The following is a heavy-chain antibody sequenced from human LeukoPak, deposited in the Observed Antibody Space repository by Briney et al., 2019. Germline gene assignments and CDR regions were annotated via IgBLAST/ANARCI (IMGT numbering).Heavy chain of an antibody. D-gene: IGHD6-19*01. V-gene: IGHV4-39*01. CDR1: GDSVSNSNSF. Sequence: SETLSLTCTVSGDSVSNSNSFWGSIRQPPEKGLEWIGTISYSGRAYYNPSLKSRVTISVDTSTNQFSLRLNSVTAADTAVYYCVRHVGFSSGFDLWGQGTLVTV. CDR3: VRHVGFSSGFDL. J-gene: IGHJ4*02. CDR2: ISYSGRA.